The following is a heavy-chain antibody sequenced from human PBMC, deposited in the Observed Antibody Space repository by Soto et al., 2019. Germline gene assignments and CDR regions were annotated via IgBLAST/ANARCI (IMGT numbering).Heavy chain of an antibody. CDR1: GFTVSSNY. V-gene: IGHV3-53*04. J-gene: IGHJ4*02. CDR3: ARALARGVGGVIVPLGY. Sequence: EVQLVESGGGLVQPGGSLRLSCAASGFTVSSNYMSWVRQAPGKGLEWVSVIYSGGSTYYADSVKGRFTISRHNSKNTLYLQMNSLRAEDTAVYYCARALARGVGGVIVPLGYWGQGTLVTVSS. CDR2: IYSGGST. D-gene: IGHD3-16*02.